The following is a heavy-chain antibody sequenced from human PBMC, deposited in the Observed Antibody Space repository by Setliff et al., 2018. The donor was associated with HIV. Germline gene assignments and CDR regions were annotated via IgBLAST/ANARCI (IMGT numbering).Heavy chain of an antibody. CDR2: IHHSGGT. CDR3: ARLPDINSWPFDY. Sequence: LSLTCTVSYGSISGHYWTWIRQPPGKGLEWIGYIHHSGGTQYNPSLMSRLTMSVDSSKYQFSLSLSSVTAADTAVYYCARLPDINSWPFDYWARGTLVTVS. D-gene: IGHD6-13*01. CDR1: YGSISGHY. V-gene: IGHV4-59*11. J-gene: IGHJ4*02.